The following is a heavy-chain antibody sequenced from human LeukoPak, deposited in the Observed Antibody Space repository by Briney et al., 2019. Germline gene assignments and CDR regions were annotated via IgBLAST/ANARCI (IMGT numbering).Heavy chain of an antibody. J-gene: IGHJ4*02. D-gene: IGHD3-10*01. CDR3: TVRDRDY. CDR1: GYIFTDYY. Sequence: GASVKVSCKASGYIFTDYYIHWVRQAPGQGLEWMGWINPNSGGTNYTQKFQGRVTMTRDTSISTAYMELSRLRSDDTAVYYCTVRDRDYWSQGTLVTVSS. CDR2: INPNSGGT. V-gene: IGHV1-2*02.